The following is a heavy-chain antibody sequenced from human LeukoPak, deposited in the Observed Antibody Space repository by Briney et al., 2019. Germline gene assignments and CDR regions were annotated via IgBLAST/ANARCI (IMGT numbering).Heavy chain of an antibody. V-gene: IGHV3-30*03. D-gene: IGHD2-15*01. J-gene: IGHJ3*02. Sequence: GGSLRLSCAASGFTFSSYGIHWVRQAPGKGLEWVAAISSDGSNKHFADSVKGRFTISRDNSKNTLYLQMSSLRAEDTAVYYCAAGGFKYSFNIWGQGTMVSVSS. CDR1: GFTFSSYG. CDR3: AAGGFKYSFNI. CDR2: ISSDGSNK.